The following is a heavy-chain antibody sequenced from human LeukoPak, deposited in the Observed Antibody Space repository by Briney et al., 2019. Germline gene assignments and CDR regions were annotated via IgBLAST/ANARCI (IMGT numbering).Heavy chain of an antibody. CDR3: ANRGYYHKWFDP. V-gene: IGHV4-59*01. CDR1: GASIRTYY. CDR2: IYYSGST. J-gene: IGHJ5*02. Sequence: PSETLSLTCSVSGASIRTYYWSWIRQPPGKGLERIGDIYYSGSTTYNPSLKSRINMSINTSKNQFSLKLNSVTAADTAVYFCANRGYYHKWFDPWGQGTLVTVSS. D-gene: IGHD3-22*01.